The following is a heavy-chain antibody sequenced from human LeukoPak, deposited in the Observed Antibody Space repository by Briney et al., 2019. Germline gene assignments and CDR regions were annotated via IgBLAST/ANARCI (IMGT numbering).Heavy chain of an antibody. D-gene: IGHD5-18*01. Sequence: PSETLSLTCAVYGGSFSGYYWSWIRQPPGKGLEWIGEINRSGSTNYNPSLKSRVTISVDTSKNQFSLKLSSVTAADTAVYYCARGGYSPFDYWGQGTLVTVSS. CDR1: GGSFSGYY. J-gene: IGHJ4*02. V-gene: IGHV4-34*01. CDR3: ARGGYSPFDY. CDR2: INRSGST.